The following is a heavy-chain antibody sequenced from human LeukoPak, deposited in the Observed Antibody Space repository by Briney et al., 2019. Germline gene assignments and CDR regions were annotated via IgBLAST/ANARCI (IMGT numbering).Heavy chain of an antibody. V-gene: IGHV4-59*08. Sequence: SETLSLTCTVPGGSISSYYWSWIRQPPGKGLEWIGYIYYSGSTNYNPSLKSRVTISVDTSKNQFSLKLSSVTAADTAVYYCASALHWGYSYGYRTGAFDIWGQGTMVTVSS. CDR1: GGSISSYY. CDR3: ASALHWGYSYGYRTGAFDI. CDR2: IYYSGST. J-gene: IGHJ3*02. D-gene: IGHD5-18*01.